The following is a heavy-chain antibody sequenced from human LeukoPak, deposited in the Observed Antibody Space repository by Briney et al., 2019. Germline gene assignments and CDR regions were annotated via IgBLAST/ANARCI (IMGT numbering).Heavy chain of an antibody. J-gene: IGHJ1*01. CDR2: IYYSGRS. V-gene: IGHV4-59*08. Sequence: LRLSCAASGFTFSSYWMHWVRQAPGKGLEWIGYIYYSGRSKYNPSLTSRVTISVDTSKNQFSLKLSSVTAADTAVYYCARHTDDLGYFQHRGQGNLVTVSS. CDR3: ARHTDDLGYFQH. CDR1: GFTFSSYW. D-gene: IGHD3-16*01.